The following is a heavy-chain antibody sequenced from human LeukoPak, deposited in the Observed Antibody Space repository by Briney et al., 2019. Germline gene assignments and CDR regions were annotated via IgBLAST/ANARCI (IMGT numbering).Heavy chain of an antibody. Sequence: ASVKVSCKASGYTFTGYYMHWVRQAPGQGLEWMGWINPNSGGTNYAQKFQGRVTMTRDTSISTAYMELSRLRYDDTAVYYCARENHYYDQTNWFDPWGQGTLVTVSS. V-gene: IGHV1-2*02. CDR3: ARENHYYDQTNWFDP. CDR2: INPNSGGT. D-gene: IGHD3-22*01. J-gene: IGHJ5*02. CDR1: GYTFTGYY.